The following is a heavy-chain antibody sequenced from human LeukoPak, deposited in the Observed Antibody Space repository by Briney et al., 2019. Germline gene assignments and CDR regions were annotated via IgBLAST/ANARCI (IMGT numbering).Heavy chain of an antibody. J-gene: IGHJ4*02. CDR3: AKDRGSSSPVDY. Sequence: GRSLRLSCAASGFTFSSYGMHWVRQAPGKGLEWVAVISYDGSNKYYADYVKGRFTISRDNSKNTLYMQMNSLRAEDTAVYYCAKDRGSSSPVDYWGQGTLVTVSS. CDR2: ISYDGSNK. CDR1: GFTFSSYG. D-gene: IGHD6-13*01. V-gene: IGHV3-30*18.